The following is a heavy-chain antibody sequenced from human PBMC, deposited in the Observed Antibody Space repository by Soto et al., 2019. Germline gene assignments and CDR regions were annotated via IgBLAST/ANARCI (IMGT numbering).Heavy chain of an antibody. Sequence: QVQLMQSGAEVKKPGASVKVSCKASGYTFTGYYMHWVRQAPGQGLEWMGWINPNSGGTNYAQKFQGWVTMTRDTSISTAYMELSRLRSDDTAVYYCARAKQWRNSWYFDLWGRCTLVTVSS. D-gene: IGHD6-19*01. CDR3: ARAKQWRNSWYFDL. J-gene: IGHJ2*01. CDR1: GYTFTGYY. CDR2: INPNSGGT. V-gene: IGHV1-2*04.